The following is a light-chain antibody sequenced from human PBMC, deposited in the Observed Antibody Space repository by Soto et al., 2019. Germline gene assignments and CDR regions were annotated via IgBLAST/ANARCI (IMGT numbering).Light chain of an antibody. CDR1: SSDIGRYNH. V-gene: IGLV1-40*01. Sequence: SVLTQPASVSGSPGQSITISCTGTSSDIGRYNHVHWYQQLPGTAPKLLIYGNSNRPSGVPDRFSGSKSGTSASLAITGLQAEDEADYYCQSYDSSLSGYVFGTGTKVTVL. CDR2: GNS. J-gene: IGLJ1*01. CDR3: QSYDSSLSGYV.